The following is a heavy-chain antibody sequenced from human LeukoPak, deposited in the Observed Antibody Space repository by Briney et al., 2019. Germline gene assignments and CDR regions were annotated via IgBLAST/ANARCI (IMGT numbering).Heavy chain of an antibody. J-gene: IGHJ4*02. D-gene: IGHD3-22*01. CDR2: MSGSGGMT. CDR3: AKGAMPYYDGSGYNYFDY. CDR1: GFTFSAYA. Sequence: PGGSLRLSCAVSGFTFSAYAMSWVRQAPGKGLEWVSAMSGSGGMTYYADSVKGRVSISRDNSKNTLHLQMSSLRAEDTAVYYCAKGAMPYYDGSGYNYFDYWGQGTPVTVSS. V-gene: IGHV3-23*01.